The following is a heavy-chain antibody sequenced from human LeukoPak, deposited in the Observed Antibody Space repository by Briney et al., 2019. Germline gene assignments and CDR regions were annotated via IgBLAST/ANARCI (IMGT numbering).Heavy chain of an antibody. CDR2: IWNDGSDK. V-gene: IGHV3-33*06. J-gene: IGHJ4*02. CDR3: AKDAERGFDFSNSLES. Sequence: GTSLRLSCATSGFTFSHYAMHWVRQAPGKGPEWVAVIWNDGSDKYYGDSVKGRFTISRDNSEKTVYLQMNTLRVEDTAVYYCAKDAERGFDFSNSLESWGQGTLVTVSS. CDR1: GFTFSHYA. D-gene: IGHD4-11*01.